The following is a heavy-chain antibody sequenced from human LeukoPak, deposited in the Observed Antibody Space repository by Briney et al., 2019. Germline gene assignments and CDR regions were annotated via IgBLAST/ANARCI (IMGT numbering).Heavy chain of an antibody. CDR1: GGSISSGDYY. D-gene: IGHD3-10*01. Sequence: SQTLSLTCTVSGGSISSGDYYWSWIRQPPGKGLEWIGYIYYSGSTYYNPSLKSRVTISVDTSKNQFSLKLSSVTAADMAVYYWARDPWGWFGEGGFDYWGQGTLVTVSS. V-gene: IGHV4-30-4*08. CDR2: IYYSGST. CDR3: ARDPWGWFGEGGFDY. J-gene: IGHJ4*02.